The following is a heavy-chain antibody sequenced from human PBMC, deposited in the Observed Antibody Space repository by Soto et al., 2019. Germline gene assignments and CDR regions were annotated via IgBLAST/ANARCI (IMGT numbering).Heavy chain of an antibody. CDR2: INHSGST. CDR3: ARGWGRIFDY. CDR1: GGSFSGYY. D-gene: IGHD7-27*01. Sequence: QVQLQQWGAGLLKPSETLSLTCAVYGGSFSGYYWSCIRQPPGKGLEWIGEINHSGSTNYNPSLKSRVTISEDTSKNQFSLKLGSVTAADTAVYYCARGWGRIFDYWGQGTLVTVSS. V-gene: IGHV4-34*01. J-gene: IGHJ4*02.